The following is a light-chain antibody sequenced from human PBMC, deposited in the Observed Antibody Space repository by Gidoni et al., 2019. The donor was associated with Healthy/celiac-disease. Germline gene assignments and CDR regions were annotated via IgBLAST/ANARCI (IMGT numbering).Light chain of an antibody. CDR3: QSYDSSLSGFSV. V-gene: IGLV1-40*01. CDR2: ANT. Sequence: QLPGTAPKLLIYANTRRPSGVPDRFSGSNSGTSASLAITGLQAEDEAEYYCQSYDSSLSGFSVFGTGTKVIVL. J-gene: IGLJ1*01.